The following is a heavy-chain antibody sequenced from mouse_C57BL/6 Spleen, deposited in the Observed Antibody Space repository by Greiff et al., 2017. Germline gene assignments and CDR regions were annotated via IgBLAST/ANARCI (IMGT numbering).Heavy chain of an antibody. CDR3: ARHEERITTVVATPFAY. V-gene: IGHV1-62-2*01. CDR2: FYPGSGSI. Sequence: QVQLKESGAELVKPGASVKLSCKASGYTFTEYTIHWVKQRSGQGLEWIGWFYPGSGSIKYNEKFKDKATLTADKSSSTVYMERSRLTSEDSAVYFCARHEERITTVVATPFAYWGQGTLVTVSA. D-gene: IGHD1-1*01. J-gene: IGHJ3*01. CDR1: GYTFTEYT.